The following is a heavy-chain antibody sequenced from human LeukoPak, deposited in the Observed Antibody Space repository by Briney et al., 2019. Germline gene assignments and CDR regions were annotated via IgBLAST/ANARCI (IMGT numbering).Heavy chain of an antibody. J-gene: IGHJ4*02. CDR2: IGSSGSPK. V-gene: IGHV3-11*04. D-gene: IGHD3-10*01. Sequence: GGSLRLSCAASGFTFTDSYMSWIRQAPGKGLEWVSYIGSSGSPKYYADSVKGRFTISRDNAKNSLYLQMNSLRAEDTAVYYCARVSGSGSQYFDYWGQGTLVTVSS. CDR1: GFTFTDSY. CDR3: ARVSGSGSQYFDY.